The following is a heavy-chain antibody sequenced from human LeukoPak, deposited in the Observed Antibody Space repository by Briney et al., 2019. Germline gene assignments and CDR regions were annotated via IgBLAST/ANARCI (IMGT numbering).Heavy chain of an antibody. V-gene: IGHV1-2*02. Sequence: ASVKVSCKASGYTFTSYGISWVRQAPGQGLEWMGCINPNSGGTNYAQKFQGRVTVTRDTSISTVYMELSRLRSDDTAVYYCARGYVNNWFDPWGQGTLVTVSS. D-gene: IGHD3-16*01. CDR2: INPNSGGT. J-gene: IGHJ5*02. CDR3: ARGYVNNWFDP. CDR1: GYTFTSYG.